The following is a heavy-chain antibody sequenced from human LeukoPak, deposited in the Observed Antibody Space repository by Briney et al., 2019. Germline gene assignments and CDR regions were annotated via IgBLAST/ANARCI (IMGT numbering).Heavy chain of an antibody. V-gene: IGHV1-2*02. Sequence: ASVKVSCKASGHTFTGYYMHWVRQAPGQGLEWVGWINPNSESTDYAENFQGRVTMTRDTSISTAYMELSRLRSDDTAVYYCARAAWELLFYFDYWGQGTLVTVSS. CDR2: INPNSEST. CDR3: ARAAWELLFYFDY. D-gene: IGHD1-26*01. CDR1: GHTFTGYY. J-gene: IGHJ4*02.